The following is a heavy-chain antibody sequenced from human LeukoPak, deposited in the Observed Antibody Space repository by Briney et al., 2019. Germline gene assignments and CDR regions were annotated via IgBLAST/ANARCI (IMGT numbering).Heavy chain of an antibody. CDR3: ARDPSTYYDSSPWTFDI. J-gene: IGHJ3*02. V-gene: IGHV3-66*01. CDR2: IYSGGST. CDR1: GFTVSSNY. Sequence: GGSLRLSCAASGFTVSSNYMSWVRQAPGKGLEWVSAIYSGGSTYYTDSVKGRFTISRDNSKNTLYLQMNSLRAEDTAVYYCARDPSTYYDSSPWTFDIRGQGTMVTVSS. D-gene: IGHD3-22*01.